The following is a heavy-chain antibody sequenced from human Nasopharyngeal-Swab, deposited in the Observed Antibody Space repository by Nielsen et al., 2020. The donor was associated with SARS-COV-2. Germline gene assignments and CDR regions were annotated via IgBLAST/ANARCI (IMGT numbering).Heavy chain of an antibody. D-gene: IGHD1-26*01. CDR2: ISGSGGST. CDR1: GFTFSSYA. J-gene: IGHJ4*02. Sequence: GEPLKISCAASGFTFSSYAMSWVRQAPGKGLEWVSAISGSGGSTYYADSVKGRFTISRDNSKNTLYLQMNSLRAEDTAVYYCAKDSVFRVGATSYFDYWGQGTLVTVSS. CDR3: AKDSVFRVGATSYFDY. V-gene: IGHV3-23*01.